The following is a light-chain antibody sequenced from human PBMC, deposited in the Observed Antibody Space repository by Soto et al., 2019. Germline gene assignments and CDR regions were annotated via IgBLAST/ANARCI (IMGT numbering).Light chain of an antibody. J-gene: IGLJ3*02. V-gene: IGLV2-14*01. CDR2: EVS. CDR3: CSYTGNTTPV. Sequence: QSALTQPASVSGSPGQSITISCTGTSNDVGGYAYVSWYQQYPGKAPKLVISEVSNRPSGVSHRFSGSRSGNMASLTISGLQAEDEADYHCCSYTGNTTPVFGGGTKVTVL. CDR1: SNDVGGYAY.